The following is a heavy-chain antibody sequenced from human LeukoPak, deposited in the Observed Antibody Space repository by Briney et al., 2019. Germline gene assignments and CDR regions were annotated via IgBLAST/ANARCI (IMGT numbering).Heavy chain of an antibody. CDR1: VFTFSNYA. V-gene: IGHV3-64*02. CDR2: IPRDGSNR. CDR3: ARGVNSYDTSGYLFDY. J-gene: IGHJ4*02. Sequence: GGSVRLSCAASVFTFSNYAMHWVRQPRGRGLEYVSDIPRDGSNRYYTDSVKERFTIPRHNHRNTLYVDVGRQSVGDMPVYFCARGVNSYDTSGYLFDYCGRRILVTVSS. D-gene: IGHD3-22*01.